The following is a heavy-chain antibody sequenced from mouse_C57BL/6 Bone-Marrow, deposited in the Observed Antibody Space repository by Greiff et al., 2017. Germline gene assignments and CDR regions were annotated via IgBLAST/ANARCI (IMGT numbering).Heavy chain of an antibody. CDR3: ARAGDYGFWYFDV. D-gene: IGHD2-4*01. J-gene: IGHJ1*03. CDR1: GYAFSSSW. V-gene: IGHV1-82*01. CDR2: IYPGDGDT. Sequence: LQESGPELVKPGASVKISCKASGYAFSSSWMNWVKQRPGKGLVWIGRIYPGDGDTNYNGKFKGKATLTADTSSSTAYMQLSSLTSEDSAVYFCARAGDYGFWYFDVWGTGTTVTVSS.